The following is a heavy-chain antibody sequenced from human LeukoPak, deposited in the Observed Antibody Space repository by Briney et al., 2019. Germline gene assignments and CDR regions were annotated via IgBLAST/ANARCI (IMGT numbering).Heavy chain of an antibody. V-gene: IGHV1-18*01. CDR3: ATANTMVRGVIADAFDI. J-gene: IGHJ3*02. Sequence: ASVKVSCKASGYTFTSYGISWVRQAPGQGLEWMGWISAYNGNTIYAQKFQGRVTMTEDTSTDTAYMELSSLRSEDTAVYYCATANTMVRGVIADAFDIWGQGTMVTVSS. CDR1: GYTFTSYG. CDR2: ISAYNGNT. D-gene: IGHD3-10*01.